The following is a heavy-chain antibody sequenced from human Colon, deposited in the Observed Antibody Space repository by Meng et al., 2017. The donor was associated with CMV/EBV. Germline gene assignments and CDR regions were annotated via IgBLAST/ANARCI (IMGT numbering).Heavy chain of an antibody. CDR3: AREMRLPAAKGRYGMDV. V-gene: IGHV3-7*01. CDR2: IKQDGSEK. CDR1: GFTFSSYW. D-gene: IGHD2-2*01. J-gene: IGHJ6*02. Sequence: GGPLRLSCAASGFTFSSYWMSWVRQAPGKGLEWVANIKQDGSEKYYVDSVKGRFTISRDNAKNSLYLQMNSLRAEDTAVYYCAREMRLPAAKGRYGMDVWGQGTTVTVSS.